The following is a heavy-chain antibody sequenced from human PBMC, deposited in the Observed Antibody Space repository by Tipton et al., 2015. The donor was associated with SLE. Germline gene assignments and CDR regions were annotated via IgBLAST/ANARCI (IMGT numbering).Heavy chain of an antibody. CDR2: FYYSGNT. V-gene: IGHV4-39*07. D-gene: IGHD2-2*03. J-gene: IGHJ6*03. Sequence: TLSLTCTVSGGSISSSSSYWGWIRQPPGKGLEWIGNFYYSGNTYYNPSLKSRVTISVDSSKNQFSLTLTSVTAADTGVYYCARGVAIYWITYYDYYMDVWGKGTTVTVSS. CDR1: GGSISSSSSY. CDR3: ARGVAIYWITYYDYYMDV.